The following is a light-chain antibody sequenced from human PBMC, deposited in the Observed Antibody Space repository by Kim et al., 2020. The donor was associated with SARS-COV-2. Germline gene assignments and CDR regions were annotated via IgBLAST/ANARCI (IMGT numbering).Light chain of an antibody. CDR2: EVS. CDR3: SSYAGRNNPL. J-gene: IGLJ3*02. CDR1: SSDVGGYNY. V-gene: IGLV2-8*01. Sequence: QSALTQPPSASGSPGQSVTISCTGTSSDVGGYNYVSWYQQHPGKAPKLMIYEVSKRPSGVPDRFSGSKSGNTASLTVSGLQAEDEADYYCSSYAGRNNPLFGGGTQLTVL.